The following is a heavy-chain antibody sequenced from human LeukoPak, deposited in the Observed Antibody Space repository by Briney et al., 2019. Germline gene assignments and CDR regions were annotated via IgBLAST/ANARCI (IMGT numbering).Heavy chain of an antibody. V-gene: IGHV1-69*04. CDR3: ARDLGGPRIQLWLAAFDI. CDR1: GGTFSSCA. J-gene: IGHJ3*02. D-gene: IGHD5-18*01. CDR2: IIPILGIA. Sequence: ASVKVSCKASGGTFSSCAISWVRQAPGQGLEWMGRIIPILGIANYAQKFQGRVTITADKSTSTAYMELSSLRSEDTAVYYCARDLGGPRIQLWLAAFDIWGQGTMVTVSS.